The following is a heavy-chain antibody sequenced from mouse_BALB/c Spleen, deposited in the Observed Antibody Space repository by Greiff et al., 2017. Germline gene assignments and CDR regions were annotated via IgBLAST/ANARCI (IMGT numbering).Heavy chain of an antibody. Sequence: EVQLVESGGGLVKPGGSLKLSCAASGFAFSSYDMSWVRQTPEKRLEWVAYISSGGGSTYYPDTVKGRFTISRDNAKNTLYLQMSSLKSEDTAMYYCARDQGTAYAMDYWGQGTSVTVSS. J-gene: IGHJ4*01. CDR2: ISSGGGST. CDR3: ARDQGTAYAMDY. D-gene: IGHD1-2*01. V-gene: IGHV5-12-1*01. CDR1: GFAFSSYD.